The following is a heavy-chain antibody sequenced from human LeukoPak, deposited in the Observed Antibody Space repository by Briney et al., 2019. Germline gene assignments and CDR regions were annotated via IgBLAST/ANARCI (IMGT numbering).Heavy chain of an antibody. D-gene: IGHD3-16*01. CDR3: ARADRLHGGPYLIGP. Sequence: ASVKVSCKTSGYSFTDYYMHWVRQAPGQGLEWMGWINPNSGGTSSAQKFQGRATMTRDTSITTVYMEVNWLTSDDTAMYYCARADRLHGGPYLIGPWGQGTLVTVSS. CDR1: GYSFTDYY. V-gene: IGHV1-2*02. J-gene: IGHJ5*02. CDR2: INPNSGGT.